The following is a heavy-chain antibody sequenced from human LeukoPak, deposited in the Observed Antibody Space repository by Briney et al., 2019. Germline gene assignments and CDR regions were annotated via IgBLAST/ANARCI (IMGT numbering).Heavy chain of an antibody. J-gene: IGHJ4*02. D-gene: IGHD3-10*01. Sequence: GASVKVSCKASGYTFTSYGISWVRQAPGQGLEWMGGIIPIFGTANYAQKFQGRVTITADESTSTAYMELSSLRSEDTAVYYCARSHYYGSGMSSDYWGQGTLVTVSS. CDR2: IIPIFGTA. V-gene: IGHV1-69*13. CDR1: GYTFTSYG. CDR3: ARSHYYGSGMSSDY.